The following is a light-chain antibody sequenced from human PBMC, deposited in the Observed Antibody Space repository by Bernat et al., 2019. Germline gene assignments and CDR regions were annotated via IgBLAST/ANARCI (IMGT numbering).Light chain of an antibody. J-gene: IGLJ1*01. CDR3: SSYTCTSTFV. CDR2: EVT. V-gene: IGLV2-18*02. Sequence: QSALTQPPSVSGSPGQSVTISCTGTRSDVGSHNRVSWYQQSPGTAPKLIIYEVTNRPAGVPDRFSGSKSGNTASLTISGLQADDEADYYCSSYTCTSTFVFGTGTKVTVL. CDR1: RSDVGSHNR.